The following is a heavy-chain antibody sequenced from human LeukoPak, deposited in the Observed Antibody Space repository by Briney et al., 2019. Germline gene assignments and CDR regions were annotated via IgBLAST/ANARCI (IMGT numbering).Heavy chain of an antibody. CDR1: GFTFTSYD. CDR2: INAGNGNT. J-gene: IGHJ4*02. Sequence: PGGSLRLSCAASGFTFTSYDMHWVRQAPGQRLEWMGWINAGNGNTKYSQKFQGRVTITRDTSASTAYMELSSLRSEDTAVYYCATDDFPYGSGSLFDYWGQGPLVTVSS. D-gene: IGHD3-10*01. CDR3: ATDDFPYGSGSLFDY. V-gene: IGHV1-3*01.